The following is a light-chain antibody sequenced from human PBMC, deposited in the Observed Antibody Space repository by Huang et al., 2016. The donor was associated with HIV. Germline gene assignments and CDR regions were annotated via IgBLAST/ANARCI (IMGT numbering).Light chain of an antibody. J-gene: IGKJ2*03. CDR2: DAT. V-gene: IGKV1-33*01. CDR3: QQFDNVPYS. Sequence: DIQMTQSPSSLSASIGDRVTITCQASQDISNYLNWYQQKPGKAPKLLLYDATNSEAGVPSRCSGSVSGTDFTLTISRLQPEDFATYYCQQFDNVPYSFGQGTRLEIK. CDR1: QDISNY.